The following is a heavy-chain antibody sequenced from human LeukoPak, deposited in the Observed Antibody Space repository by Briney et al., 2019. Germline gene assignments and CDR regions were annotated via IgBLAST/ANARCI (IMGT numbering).Heavy chain of an antibody. CDR2: ISWNSGSI. CDR1: GFTFDDYA. D-gene: IGHD5-18*01. CDR3: AKDMRWGEDTAMGPFDY. V-gene: IGHV3-9*01. J-gene: IGHJ4*02. Sequence: PGGSLRLSCAASGFTFDDYAMHWVRQAPGRGLEWVSGISWNSGSIGYADSVKGRFTISRDNAKNSLYLQMNSLRAEDTALYYCAKDMRWGEDTAMGPFDYWGQGTLVTVSS.